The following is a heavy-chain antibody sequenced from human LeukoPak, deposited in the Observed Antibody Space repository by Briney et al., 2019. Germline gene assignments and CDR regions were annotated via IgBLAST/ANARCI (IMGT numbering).Heavy chain of an antibody. Sequence: SETLSLTCTVSGGSISSSSYYWGWIRQPPGRGLEWIGSIYYSGSTYYNPSLKSRVTISVDTSKNQFSLKLSSVTAADTAVYYCARADYSSTWSHDYYYMDVWGKGTTVTVSS. D-gene: IGHD6-13*01. CDR3: ARADYSSTWSHDYYYMDV. CDR1: GGSISSSSYY. CDR2: IYYSGST. V-gene: IGHV4-39*07. J-gene: IGHJ6*03.